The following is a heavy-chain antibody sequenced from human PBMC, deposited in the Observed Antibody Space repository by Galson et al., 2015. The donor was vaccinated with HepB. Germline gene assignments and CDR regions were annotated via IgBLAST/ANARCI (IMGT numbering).Heavy chain of an antibody. CDR3: ARVDRGYSYPDV. CDR2: ISSSGSTI. CDR1: GFTFSDYF. J-gene: IGHJ6*02. D-gene: IGHD5-18*01. V-gene: IGHV3-11*01. Sequence: SLRLSCAASGFTFSDYFMSWIRQAPGKGLEWVSYISSSGSTIYYADTVKGRFTISRDNAKNSLYLQMNSLRAEDTAVYYCARVDRGYSYPDVWGQGTTVTVSS.